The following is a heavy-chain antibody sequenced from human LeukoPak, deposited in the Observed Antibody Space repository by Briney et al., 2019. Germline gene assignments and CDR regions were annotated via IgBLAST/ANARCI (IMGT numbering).Heavy chain of an antibody. V-gene: IGHV3-21*01. CDR1: GFTFSSYS. J-gene: IGHJ4*02. CDR3: ARDRSAVLPYTGFDY. D-gene: IGHD2-2*02. Sequence: GGSLRLSCAASGFTFSSYSMNWVRQAPGMGLEWVSSISTSSIYIYYADSVKGRFTISRDNAKNSLYLQMNSLRAEDTAVYYCARDRSAVLPYTGFDYWGQGTLVTVSS. CDR2: ISTSSIYI.